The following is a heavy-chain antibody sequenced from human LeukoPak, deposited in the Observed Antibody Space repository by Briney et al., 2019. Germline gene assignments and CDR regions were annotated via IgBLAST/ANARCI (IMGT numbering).Heavy chain of an antibody. Sequence: PGGSLRLSRAASGFTFSSYAMSWVRQAPGKGLEWVSAISGSGGSTYYADSVKGRFTISRDNAKNSLYLQMNSLRAEDTAVYYCARDRGADDAFDIWGQGTMVTVSS. CDR3: ARDRGADDAFDI. J-gene: IGHJ3*02. V-gene: IGHV3-23*01. D-gene: IGHD1-26*01. CDR1: GFTFSSYA. CDR2: ISGSGGST.